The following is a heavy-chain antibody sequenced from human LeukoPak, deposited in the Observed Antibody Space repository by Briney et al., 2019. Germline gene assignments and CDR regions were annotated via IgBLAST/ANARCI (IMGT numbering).Heavy chain of an antibody. CDR1: GFTFSSDG. Sequence: GGSLRLSCAASGFTFSSDGMRWVRQAPGKGLGWGAVISYDGSNKYYADSVKGRFTISRDNSKNTLYLQMNSLRAEDTAVYYCAKAKALYSSGWLNYFDYWGQGTLVTVSS. CDR3: AKAKALYSSGWLNYFDY. CDR2: ISYDGSNK. D-gene: IGHD6-19*01. V-gene: IGHV3-30*18. J-gene: IGHJ4*02.